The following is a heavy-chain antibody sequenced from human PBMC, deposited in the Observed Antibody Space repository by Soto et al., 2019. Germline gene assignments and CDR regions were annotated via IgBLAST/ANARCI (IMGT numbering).Heavy chain of an antibody. CDR1: GFTFSSYG. Sequence: GGSLRLSCAASGFTFSSYGMHWVRQAPGKGLEWVAVIWYDGSNKYYADSVKGRFTISRDNSKNTLYLQMNSLRAEDTAVYYCARDPDPHYDYIWGSYREEGDYWGQGTLVTVSS. CDR3: ARDPDPHYDYIWGSYREEGDY. CDR2: IWYDGSNK. V-gene: IGHV3-33*01. D-gene: IGHD3-16*02. J-gene: IGHJ4*02.